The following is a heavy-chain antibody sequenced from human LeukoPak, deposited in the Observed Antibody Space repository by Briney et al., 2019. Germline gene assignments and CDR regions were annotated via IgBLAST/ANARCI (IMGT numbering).Heavy chain of an antibody. V-gene: IGHV4-39*07. J-gene: IGHJ5*02. CDR3: ARDRYIVVVTATNWFDP. CDR1: GGSISSSSYY. CDR2: IYYSGST. D-gene: IGHD2-21*02. Sequence: SETLSLTCTVSGGSISSSSYYWGWIRQPPGKGLEWIGSIYYSGSTYYNPSLKSRVTISVDTSKNQFSLKLSSVTAADTAVYYCARDRYIVVVTATNWFDPWGQGTLVTVSS.